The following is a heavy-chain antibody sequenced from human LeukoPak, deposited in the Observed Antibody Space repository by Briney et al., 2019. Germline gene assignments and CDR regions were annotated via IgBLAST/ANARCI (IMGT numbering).Heavy chain of an antibody. CDR1: GYSISSGYY. CDR2: IYHSGST. V-gene: IGHV4-38-2*01. D-gene: IGHD3-10*02. Sequence: SETLSLTCAVSGYSISSGYYWGWIRQPPGKGLEWIGSIYHSGSTYYNPSLKSRATISVDTSNNQFSLKLSSVTAADTAVYYCARLSSGSYYPNDYWGQGTLVTVSS. CDR3: ARLSSGSYYPNDY. J-gene: IGHJ4*02.